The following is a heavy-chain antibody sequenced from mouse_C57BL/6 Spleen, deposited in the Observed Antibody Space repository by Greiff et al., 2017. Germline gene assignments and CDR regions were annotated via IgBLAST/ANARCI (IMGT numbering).Heavy chain of an antibody. CDR3: ARGGWRWYFDV. Sequence: QVHVKQSGPELVKPGASVKISCKASGYAFSSSWMNWVKQRPGKGLEWIGRIYPGDGDTNYNGKFKGKATLTADKSSSTAYMQLSSLTSEDSAVYFCARGGWRWYFDVWGTGTTVTVSS. CDR2: IYPGDGDT. CDR1: GYAFSSSW. J-gene: IGHJ1*03. V-gene: IGHV1-82*01. D-gene: IGHD2-3*01.